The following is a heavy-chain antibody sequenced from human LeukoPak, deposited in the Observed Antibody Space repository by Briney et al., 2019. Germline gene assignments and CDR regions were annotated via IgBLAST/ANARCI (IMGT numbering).Heavy chain of an antibody. D-gene: IGHD1-26*01. CDR3: ARDLLIGSYDY. CDR2: INRDGSDK. Sequence: PGGSLRLSCAVSGFTFSNFWMTWVRQAPGKGLEWVANINRDGSDKYYVDSMKGRFTISRDNAKNSLYLQMNSLRAEDTAVYYCARDLLIGSYDYWGQGTPATVSS. J-gene: IGHJ4*02. V-gene: IGHV3-7*01. CDR1: GFTFSNFW.